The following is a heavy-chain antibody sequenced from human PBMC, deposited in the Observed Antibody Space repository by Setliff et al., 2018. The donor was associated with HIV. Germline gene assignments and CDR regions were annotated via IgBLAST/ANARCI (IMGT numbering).Heavy chain of an antibody. CDR2: ISSSSNYI. Sequence: GKGLEWVSSISSSSNYIYYADSVKGRLTISRDNAKNSLYLQMNSLRAEDTAIYYCAREYSSSWSGDYYYGMDVWGQGTTVTVSS. J-gene: IGHJ6*02. V-gene: IGHV3-21*01. CDR3: AREYSSSWSGDYYYGMDV. D-gene: IGHD6-13*01.